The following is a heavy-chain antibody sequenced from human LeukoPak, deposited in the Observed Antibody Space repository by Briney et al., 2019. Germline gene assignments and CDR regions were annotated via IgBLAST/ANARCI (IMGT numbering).Heavy chain of an antibody. CDR2: INWNGGST. CDR1: GFTFDDYG. Sequence: GGSLRLSCAASGFTFDDYGMSWVRQAPGKGLEWVSGINWNGGSTGYADSVKGRFTISRDNAKNSLYLQMNSLRAEDTALYYCARDLGIMSSSCYYYYMDVWGKGTTVTVSS. V-gene: IGHV3-20*04. J-gene: IGHJ6*03. D-gene: IGHD6-13*01. CDR3: ARDLGIMSSSCYYYYMDV.